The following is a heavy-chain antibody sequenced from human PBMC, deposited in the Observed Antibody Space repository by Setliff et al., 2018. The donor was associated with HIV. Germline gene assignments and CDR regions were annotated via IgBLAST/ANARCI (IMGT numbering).Heavy chain of an antibody. Sequence: PGESLKISCKGSGYSFTNYWIGWVRQMPGKGLEWMGIIYPGDSDTRYSPSFQGQVTISADKSISTAYLQWSSLKASDTAMYYCARLSGLYYYDSSGYYYGHYFVYWGQGTLVTVSS. CDR1: GYSFTNYW. CDR2: IYPGDSDT. D-gene: IGHD3-22*01. CDR3: ARLSGLYYYDSSGYYYGHYFVY. V-gene: IGHV5-51*01. J-gene: IGHJ4*02.